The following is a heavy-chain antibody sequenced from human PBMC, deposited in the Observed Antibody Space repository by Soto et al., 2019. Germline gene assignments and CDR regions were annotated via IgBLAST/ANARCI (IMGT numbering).Heavy chain of an antibody. J-gene: IGHJ4*02. CDR2: IIPNFDTP. CDR3: ARPYYDSSGYYLWYFDY. V-gene: IGHV1-69*06. Sequence: QVQLVQSGAEVKKPGSSVKLSCKASGDSFNTFAVTWVRQAPGQGLEWMGGIIPNFDTPNYAQKFQGRVTIIADKSTSTPYMELSSLRPEDTAVYYCARPYYDSSGYYLWYFDYWGQGTLVTVSS. D-gene: IGHD3-22*01. CDR1: GDSFNTFA.